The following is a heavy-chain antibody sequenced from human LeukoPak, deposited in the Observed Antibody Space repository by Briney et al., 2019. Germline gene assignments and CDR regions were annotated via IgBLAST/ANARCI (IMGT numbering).Heavy chain of an antibody. CDR1: GGSISSYY. Sequence: KPSESLSLTCTVSGGSISSYYRSSIRQTAGKGLEWIGRIYTSGSTNYNPSLKSRVTMSVDTSKNQFSLKLSSVTAADTAVYYCARAYSSSWPWFDYWGQGTLVTVSS. CDR3: ARAYSSSWPWFDY. V-gene: IGHV4-4*07. D-gene: IGHD6-13*01. J-gene: IGHJ4*02. CDR2: IYTSGST.